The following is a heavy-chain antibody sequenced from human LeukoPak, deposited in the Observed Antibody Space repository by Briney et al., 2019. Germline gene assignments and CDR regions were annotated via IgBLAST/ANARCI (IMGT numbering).Heavy chain of an antibody. D-gene: IGHD6-13*01. CDR2: ISDDGSNK. Sequence: GRSLRLSCAASGFTFITYAMHWVRQAPGKGLEWVAVISDDGSNKYYADSVKGRFTISRDNSKNTLYLQMSSLRAEDTAVYYCAKDQLGLFDSWGQGTLVIVSS. J-gene: IGHJ4*02. CDR1: GFTFITYA. CDR3: AKDQLGLFDS. V-gene: IGHV3-30*04.